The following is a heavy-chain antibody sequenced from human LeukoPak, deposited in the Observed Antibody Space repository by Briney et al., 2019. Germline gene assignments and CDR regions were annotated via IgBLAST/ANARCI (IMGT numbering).Heavy chain of an antibody. CDR2: IHYSGST. V-gene: IGHV4-59*01. CDR3: ARAYPYYYDSSGYYYSASWFDP. CDR1: GGSISSYY. J-gene: IGHJ5*02. Sequence: SETLSLTCTVSGGSISSYYWSWIRQPPGKGLEWIGYIHYSGSTNYNPSLKSRVTISVDTSKNQFSLKLSSVTAADTAVYYCARAYPYYYDSSGYYYSASWFDPWGQGTLVTVSS. D-gene: IGHD3-22*01.